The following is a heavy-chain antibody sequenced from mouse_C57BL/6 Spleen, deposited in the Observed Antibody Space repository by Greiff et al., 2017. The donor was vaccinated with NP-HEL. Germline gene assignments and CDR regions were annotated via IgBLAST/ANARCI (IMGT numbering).Heavy chain of an antibody. CDR3: TTLLLLFAY. V-gene: IGHV14-4*01. D-gene: IGHD1-1*01. CDR2: IDPENGDT. CDR1: GFNIKDDY. Sequence: VQLQQSGAELVRPGASVKLSCTASGFNIKDDYMHWVKQRPEQGLEWIGWIDPENGDTEYASKFQGKATITADTSSNTAYLQLSSLTSEDTAVYYCTTLLLLFAYWGQGTLVTVSA. J-gene: IGHJ3*01.